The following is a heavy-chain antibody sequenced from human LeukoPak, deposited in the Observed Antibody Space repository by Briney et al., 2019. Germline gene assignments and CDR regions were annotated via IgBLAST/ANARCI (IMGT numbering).Heavy chain of an antibody. CDR3: ARDSLEMATIDY. CDR1: GFTFSSYG. V-gene: IGHV3-33*01. J-gene: IGHJ4*02. CDR2: IWYDGSNK. D-gene: IGHD5-24*01. Sequence: PGRSLRLSCAASGFTFSSYGMHWVRQAPGKGLEWVAVIWYDGSNKYYADSVKGRFTISRDHSKNTLYLQMNSLRAEDTAVYYCARDSLEMATIDYWGQGTLVTVSS.